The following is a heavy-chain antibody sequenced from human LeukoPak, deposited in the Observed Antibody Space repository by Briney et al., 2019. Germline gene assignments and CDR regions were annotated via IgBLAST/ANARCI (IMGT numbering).Heavy chain of an antibody. CDR2: IRNKVNSHTT. Sequence: GGSLRLSCAASGFTFSDHYMDWVRHAPGQGLEWVGRIRNKVNSHTTEYYASVKGRFTISRDDSTNSVYLQMNSLKTEDTAVYYCVAMLRGVGYWGQGTLVTVSS. CDR1: GFTFSDHY. J-gene: IGHJ4*02. CDR3: VAMLRGVGY. V-gene: IGHV3-72*01. D-gene: IGHD3-10*01.